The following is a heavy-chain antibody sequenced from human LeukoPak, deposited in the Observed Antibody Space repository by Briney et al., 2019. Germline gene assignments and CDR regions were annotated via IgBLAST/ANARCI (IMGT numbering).Heavy chain of an antibody. CDR1: GFTFSDYY. CDR3: ARVHNPYDYVWGSYRYTVFDY. D-gene: IGHD3-16*02. V-gene: IGHV3-11*01. Sequence: PGGSLRLSCAASGFTFSDYYMSWIRQAPGKGLEWVSYISSSGSTIYYADSVKGRFTISRDNAKNSLYLQMNSLRAEDTALYYCARVHNPYDYVWGSYRYTVFDYWGQGTLVTVSS. CDR2: ISSSGSTI. J-gene: IGHJ4*02.